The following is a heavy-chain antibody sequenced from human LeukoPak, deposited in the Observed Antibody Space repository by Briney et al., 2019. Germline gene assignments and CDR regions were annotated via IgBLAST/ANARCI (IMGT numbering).Heavy chain of an antibody. V-gene: IGHV1-18*01. CDR3: ARDPVVVIRGGNYFDY. Sequence: ASVKVSCKASGYQFISYTMSWVRQAPGQGLEWMGWISAYNGNTNYAQKLQGRDTMTTDTSTSTAYMELRSLRSDDTAVYYCARDPVVVIRGGNYFDYWGQGSLVTVSS. CDR1: GYQFISYT. J-gene: IGHJ4*02. D-gene: IGHD2-21*01. CDR2: ISAYNGNT.